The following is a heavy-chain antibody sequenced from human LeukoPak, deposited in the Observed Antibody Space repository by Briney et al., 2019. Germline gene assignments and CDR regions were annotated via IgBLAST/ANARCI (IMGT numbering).Heavy chain of an antibody. CDR2: IYYSGST. Sequence: SETLSLTCTVSGGSVSSGSYYWTWIRQPPGKGLEWIGYIYYSGSTYYNPSLKSRVTISVDTSKNQFSLKLSSVTATDTAVYYCARGTALDYWGQGTLVTVSS. CDR1: GGSVSSGSYY. V-gene: IGHV4-61*01. J-gene: IGHJ4*02. D-gene: IGHD2-21*02. CDR3: ARGTALDY.